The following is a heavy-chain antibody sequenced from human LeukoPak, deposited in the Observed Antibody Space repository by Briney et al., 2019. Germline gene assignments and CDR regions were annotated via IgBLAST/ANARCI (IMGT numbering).Heavy chain of an antibody. Sequence: VASVKVSCKASGGTFSSYAISWVRQAPGQGLEWMGGIIPIFGTANYAQKFQGRVTITADESTSTAYMELSSLRSEDTAVYYCARGYYDILADHYSWFDPWGQGTLVTASS. D-gene: IGHD3-9*01. V-gene: IGHV1-69*13. J-gene: IGHJ5*02. CDR3: ARGYYDILADHYSWFDP. CDR1: GGTFSSYA. CDR2: IIPIFGTA.